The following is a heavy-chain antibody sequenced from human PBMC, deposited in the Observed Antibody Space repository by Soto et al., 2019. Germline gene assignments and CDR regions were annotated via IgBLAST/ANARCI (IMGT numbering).Heavy chain of an antibody. Sequence: GGSLRLSCAASGFTFSNYNMNWVRQAPGKRLEWVSSISGSSSYIYYADSLKGRFTISRDNAKNSLYLQMNTLRAEDTAVYYCARQINGDYTAFDIWGQGTLVTGSS. V-gene: IGHV3-21*01. CDR2: ISGSSSYI. D-gene: IGHD4-17*01. J-gene: IGHJ3*02. CDR1: GFTFSNYN. CDR3: ARQINGDYTAFDI.